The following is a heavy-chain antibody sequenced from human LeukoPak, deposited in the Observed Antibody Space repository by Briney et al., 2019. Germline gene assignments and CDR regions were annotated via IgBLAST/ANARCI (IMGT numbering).Heavy chain of an antibody. J-gene: IGHJ4*02. V-gene: IGHV1-69*13. CDR2: IIPIFDTA. CDR3: ASRNYYDSSDYHFDS. D-gene: IGHD3-22*01. CDR1: GYTFTSYA. Sequence: ASVKVSCKASGYTFTSYAMNWARQAPGQGLEWMGGIIPIFDTANYAQKFQGRVTITADESTSTAYMELSSLKSEDTAVYYCASRNYYDSSDYHFDSWGQGTLVTVSS.